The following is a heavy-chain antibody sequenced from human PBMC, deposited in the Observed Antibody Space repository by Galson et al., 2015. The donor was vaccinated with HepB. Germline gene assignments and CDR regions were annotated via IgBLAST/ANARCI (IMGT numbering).Heavy chain of an antibody. V-gene: IGHV4-39*01. D-gene: IGHD5-24*01. CDR2: ITCSGIT. CDR3: ASDGDH. Sequence: SETLSLTCTVSGGSFSRSSYYWAWIRQPPGKGLEWIGSITCSGITYYNASLKSRVTISVDTSKNQFSLKLRSVTAADTAVYYCASDGDHWGQGTLVTVSS. J-gene: IGHJ4*02. CDR1: GGSFSRSSYY.